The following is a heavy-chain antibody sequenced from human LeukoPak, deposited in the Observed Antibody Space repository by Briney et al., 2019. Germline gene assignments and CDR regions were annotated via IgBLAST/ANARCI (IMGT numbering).Heavy chain of an antibody. Sequence: PSETLSLTCTVSGGSISSGGYYWSWIHQHPGKGLEWIGYIYYSESTYYNPSLKSRVTISVDTSKNQFSLKLSSMTAADTAVYYCARQSNVATRYVDYWGQGTLVTVSS. CDR3: ARQSNVATRYVDY. J-gene: IGHJ4*02. CDR2: IYYSEST. CDR1: GGSISSGGYY. V-gene: IGHV4-31*03. D-gene: IGHD5-12*01.